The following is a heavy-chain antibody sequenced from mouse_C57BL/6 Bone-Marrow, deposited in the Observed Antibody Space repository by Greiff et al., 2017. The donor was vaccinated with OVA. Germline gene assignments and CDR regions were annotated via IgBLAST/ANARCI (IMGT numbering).Heavy chain of an antibody. V-gene: IGHV1-69*01. D-gene: IGHD3-2*01. CDR3: AREEHSTGYFDV. Sequence: VQLQQPGAELVMPGASVKLSCKASGYTFTSYWMHWVKQRPGQGLEWIGEIDPSDSYTNYNQKFKGKSTLTVDKSSSTAYMQLSSLTSEDSAVYYCAREEHSTGYFDVWGTGTTVTVSS. J-gene: IGHJ1*03. CDR1: GYTFTSYW. CDR2: IDPSDSYT.